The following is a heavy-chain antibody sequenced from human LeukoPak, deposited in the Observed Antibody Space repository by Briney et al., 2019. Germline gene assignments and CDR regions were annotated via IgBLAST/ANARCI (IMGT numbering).Heavy chain of an antibody. D-gene: IGHD2-15*01. Sequence: GGSLRLSCTASGFTFSGYAMSWVRQAPGKGLEWVSAISGSGGSTYYADSVKGRFTISRDNSKNTLYLQMNSLRAEDTAVYCCAKDLSGGSCSNWFDPWGQGTLVTVSS. CDR2: ISGSGGST. CDR1: GFTFSGYA. J-gene: IGHJ5*02. V-gene: IGHV3-23*01. CDR3: AKDLSGGSCSNWFDP.